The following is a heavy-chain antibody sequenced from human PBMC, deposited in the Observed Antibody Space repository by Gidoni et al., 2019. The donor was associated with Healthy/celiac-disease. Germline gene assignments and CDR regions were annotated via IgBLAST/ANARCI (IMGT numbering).Heavy chain of an antibody. V-gene: IGHV3-30-3*01. CDR2: ISYDGSNK. J-gene: IGHJ4*02. CDR3: ARKLELPPRFDY. Sequence: QVQLVASGGGVVQPRRSLRLPCAASGFTFSSYAMHWVRQAPGKGGEWVAVISYDGSNKYYADSVKGRFTISRDNSKNTLYLQMNSLRAEDTAVYYCARKLELPPRFDYWGQGTLVTVSS. D-gene: IGHD1-7*01. CDR1: GFTFSSYA.